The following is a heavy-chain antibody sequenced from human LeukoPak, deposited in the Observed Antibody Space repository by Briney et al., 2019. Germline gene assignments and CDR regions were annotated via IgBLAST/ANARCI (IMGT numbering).Heavy chain of an antibody. CDR3: ATTAFAVAAAGPGYYFDY. J-gene: IGHJ4*02. V-gene: IGHV1-69*06. CDR2: IIPIFGTA. Sequence: GASVKVSCKTSGYTFINYGISWVRQAPGQGLEWMGGIIPIFGTANYAQKFQGRVTITADKSTSTAYMELSSLRSEDTAVYYCATTAFAVAAAGPGYYFDYWGQGTLVTVSS. CDR1: GYTFINYG. D-gene: IGHD6-13*01.